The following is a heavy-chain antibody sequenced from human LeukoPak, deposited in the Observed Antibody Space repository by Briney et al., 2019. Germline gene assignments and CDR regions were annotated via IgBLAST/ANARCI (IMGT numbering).Heavy chain of an antibody. D-gene: IGHD4-11*01. V-gene: IGHV3-23*01. CDR3: AKAVNYYYYGMDV. CDR2: ISGSGGST. CDR1: GFTFSSYA. Sequence: GGSLRLSCAASGFTFSSYAMSWVRQAPGKGLEWVSAISGSGGSTYYADSVKGRFTISRDNSKNTLYLQMDSLRAEDTAVYYCAKAVNYYYYGMDVWGQGTTVTVSS. J-gene: IGHJ6*02.